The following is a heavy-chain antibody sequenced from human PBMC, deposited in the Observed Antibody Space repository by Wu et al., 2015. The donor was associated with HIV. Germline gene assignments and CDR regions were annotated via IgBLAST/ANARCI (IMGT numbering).Heavy chain of an antibody. CDR1: GYTFTNYF. D-gene: IGHD6-25*01. V-gene: IGHV1-46*03. CDR2: IYPPDGST. CDR3: TRGQRLIRGAFDI. J-gene: IGHJ3*02. Sequence: PGASVKISCKASGYTFTNYFIHWVRQAPGQRLEWMGLIYPPDGSTSYPQNFQGGVTMTRDTSTSTVYMELTSLRFEDTAIYYCTRGQRLIRGAFDIWGQGTTVIVSS.